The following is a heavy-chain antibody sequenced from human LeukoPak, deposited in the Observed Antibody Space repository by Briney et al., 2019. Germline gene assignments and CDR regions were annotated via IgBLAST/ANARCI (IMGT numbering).Heavy chain of an antibody. CDR3: ARGQGYYRVVTAIGFDY. CDR1: GYTFTSYY. D-gene: IGHD2-21*02. V-gene: IGHV1-46*01. J-gene: IGHJ4*02. Sequence: GASVKVSCKASGYTFTSYYMHWVRQAPGQGLEWMGIINPSGGSTSYAQKFQGRVTMTRDTSTSTDYMELSSLRSEDTAVYYCARGQGYYRVVTAIGFDYWGQGTLVTVSS. CDR2: INPSGGST.